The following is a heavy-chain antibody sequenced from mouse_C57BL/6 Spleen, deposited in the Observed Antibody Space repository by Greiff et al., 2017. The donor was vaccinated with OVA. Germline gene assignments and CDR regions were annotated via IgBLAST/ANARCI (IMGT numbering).Heavy chain of an antibody. CDR2: IHPNSGST. V-gene: IGHV1-64*01. Sequence: VQLQQPGAELVKPGASVKLSCKASGYTFTSYWMHWVKQRPGQGLEWIGMIHPNSGSTNYNEKFKSKATLTVDKSSSTAYMQLSSLTSEDSAVYYCARDGSIYDGVWFAYWGQGTLVTVSA. CDR3: ARDGSIYDGVWFAY. D-gene: IGHD1-1*01. CDR1: GYTFTSYW. J-gene: IGHJ3*01.